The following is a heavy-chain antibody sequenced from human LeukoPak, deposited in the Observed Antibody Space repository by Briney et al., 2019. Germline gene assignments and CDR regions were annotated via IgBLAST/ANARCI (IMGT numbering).Heavy chain of an antibody. CDR3: ARDGHDPDDAFDI. D-gene: IGHD3/OR15-3a*01. V-gene: IGHV3-21*01. CDR1: GFTFSSYS. J-gene: IGHJ3*02. CDR2: ISSSSSYI. Sequence: KSGGSLRLSCAASGFTFSSYSMNWVSQAPGKGLEWVSSISSSSSYIYYADSVKGRFTISRDNAKNSLYLQMNSLRAEDTAVYYCARDGHDPDDAFDIWGQGTMVTVSS.